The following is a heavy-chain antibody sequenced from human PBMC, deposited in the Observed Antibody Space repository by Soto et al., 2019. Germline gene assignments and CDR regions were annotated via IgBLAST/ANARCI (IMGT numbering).Heavy chain of an antibody. V-gene: IGHV3-33*01. Sequence: GWSLRLSCASSGFTFSSYGIHWVCQTPGKGLEWVAVIWYDGSNKYYADSVKGRFTISRDNSKNTLYLQMNSLRAEDTAVYYGARDAYYYMDVWGKGTTVTVSS. CDR2: IWYDGSNK. J-gene: IGHJ6*03. CDR3: ARDAYYYMDV. CDR1: GFTFSSYG.